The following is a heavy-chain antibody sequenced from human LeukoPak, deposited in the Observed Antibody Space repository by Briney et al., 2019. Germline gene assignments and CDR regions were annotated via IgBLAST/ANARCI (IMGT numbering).Heavy chain of an antibody. CDR2: INWNGGST. Sequence: PGGSLRLSCAASGFTFDDYAMHWVRQAPGKGLEWVSGINWNGGSTGYAGSVKGRFTISRDNAKNSLYLQMNSLRAEDTAVYYCAELGITMIGGVWGKGTTVTISS. CDR1: GFTFDDYA. V-gene: IGHV3-20*04. CDR3: AELGITMIGGV. D-gene: IGHD3-10*02. J-gene: IGHJ6*04.